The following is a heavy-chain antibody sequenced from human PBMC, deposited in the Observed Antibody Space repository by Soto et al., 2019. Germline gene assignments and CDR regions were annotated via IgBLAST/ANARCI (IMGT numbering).Heavy chain of an antibody. CDR3: TTDSYITVTPVRLAY. Sequence: GGSLRLSCAASGFTFSNAWINWVRQAPGKGLEWVGRIKRKTDGGTTDFAASVKGRFAISRDDSISMAFMRMNSLKTEDTAVYYCTTDSYITVTPVRLAYWGQGTLVTVSS. D-gene: IGHD3-22*01. J-gene: IGHJ4*01. CDR2: IKRKTDGGTT. CDR1: GFTFSNAW. V-gene: IGHV3-15*07.